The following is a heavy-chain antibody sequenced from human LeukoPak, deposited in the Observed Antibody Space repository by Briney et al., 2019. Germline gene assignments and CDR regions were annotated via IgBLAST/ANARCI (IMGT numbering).Heavy chain of an antibody. D-gene: IGHD3-3*01. J-gene: IGHJ5*02. CDR1: GGSIGSYY. CDR2: IYYSGST. CDR3: ARGSAYYDFWSGYSPLGRWFDP. Sequence: PSETLSLTCTVSGGSIGSYYWSWIRQPPGKGLEWIGYIYYSGSTNYNPSLKSRVTISVDTSKNQFSLKLSSVTAADTAVYYCARGSAYYDFWSGYSPLGRWFDPWGQGTLVTVSS. V-gene: IGHV4-59*01.